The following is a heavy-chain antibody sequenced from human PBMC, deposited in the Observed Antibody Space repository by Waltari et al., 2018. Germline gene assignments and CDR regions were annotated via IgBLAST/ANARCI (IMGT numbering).Heavy chain of an antibody. J-gene: IGHJ4*02. CDR3: AREGSSWGYYFDY. V-gene: IGHV3-48*03. CDR1: GFTFRSYE. D-gene: IGHD6-13*01. Sequence: EVQLVESGGGLVQPGGSLRLSCAASGFTFRSYEMNWVRQAPGKGLEWVSYISSSGSTIYYADSVKGRFTISRDNAKNSLYLQMNSLRAEDTAVYYCAREGSSWGYYFDYWGQGTLVTVSS. CDR2: ISSSGSTI.